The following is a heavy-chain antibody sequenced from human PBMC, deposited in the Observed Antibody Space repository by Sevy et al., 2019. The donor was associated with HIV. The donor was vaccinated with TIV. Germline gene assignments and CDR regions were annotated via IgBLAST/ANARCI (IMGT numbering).Heavy chain of an antibody. CDR3: ARGYYGKGHIDY. V-gene: IGHV3-48*02. CDR1: GFTFSSYT. D-gene: IGHD1-26*01. CDR2: ISSGSSI. J-gene: IGHJ4*02. Sequence: GGSLRLSCTASGFTFSSYTFNWVRQAPGKGLVWVSQISSGSSIFYADSVKGRFTISRDNAKNSLYLQMNSLRDEDTAVYYCARGYYGKGHIDYWGQGTLVTVSS.